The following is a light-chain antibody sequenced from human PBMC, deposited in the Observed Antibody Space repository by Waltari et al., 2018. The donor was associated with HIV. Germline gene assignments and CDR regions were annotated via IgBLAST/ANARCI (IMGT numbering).Light chain of an antibody. CDR3: QQYNNWPLT. CDR2: DAS. CDR1: ETIITG. V-gene: IGKV3-15*01. J-gene: IGKJ4*01. Sequence: EIVMTQSPVTLSVSPGERVTLSCRASETIITGVAWYQQKPGQAPRLFIYDASTRATGIPARFSGSGSGTEFTLTISSLQSEDFAVYYCQQYNNWPLTFGGGTKVEIK.